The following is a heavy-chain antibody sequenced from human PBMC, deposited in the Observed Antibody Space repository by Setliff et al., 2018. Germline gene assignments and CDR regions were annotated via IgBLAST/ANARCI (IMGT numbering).Heavy chain of an antibody. CDR2: IYYSGST. CDR3: AREAGYYDSSGPVGVPYYYYMDV. CDR1: GGSISSGGYY. D-gene: IGHD3-22*01. V-gene: IGHV4-31*03. J-gene: IGHJ6*03. Sequence: SETLSLTCTVSGGSISSGGYYWSWIRQHPGKGLEWIGYIYYSGSTYYNPSLKSRVTISVDTPKNQFSLKLSSVTAADTAVYYCAREAGYYDSSGPVGVPYYYYMDVWGKGTTVTVS.